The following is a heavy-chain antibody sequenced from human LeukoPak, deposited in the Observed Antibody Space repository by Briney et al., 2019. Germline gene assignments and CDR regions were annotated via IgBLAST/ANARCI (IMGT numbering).Heavy chain of an antibody. Sequence: SETLSLTCTVSGGSISSYYWSWIRQPAGKGLEWIGRIYTSGSTNYNPSLKSRVTMSVDTSKNQFSLKLSSVTAADTAVYYCARVGQVGASGIHFDYWGQGTLVTVSS. D-gene: IGHD1-26*01. CDR3: ARVGQVGASGIHFDY. CDR1: GGSISSYY. J-gene: IGHJ4*02. V-gene: IGHV4-4*07. CDR2: IYTSGST.